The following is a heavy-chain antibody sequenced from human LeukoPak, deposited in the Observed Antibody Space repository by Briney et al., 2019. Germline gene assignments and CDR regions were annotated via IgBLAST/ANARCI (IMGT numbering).Heavy chain of an antibody. CDR1: GGTFSSYV. CDR3: ATYSMIVVVISGLGHFDY. J-gene: IGHJ4*02. V-gene: IGHV1-69*13. CDR2: IIPIFGTA. D-gene: IGHD3-22*01. Sequence: SVKVSCKASGGTFSSYVISWVRQAPGQGLEWMGGIIPIFGTANYAQKFQGRVTIIADESTSTAYMELSSLRSEDTAVYYCATYSMIVVVISGLGHFDYWGQGTLVTVSS.